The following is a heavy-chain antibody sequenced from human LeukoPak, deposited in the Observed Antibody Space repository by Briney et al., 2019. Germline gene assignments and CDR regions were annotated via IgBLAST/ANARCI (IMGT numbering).Heavy chain of an antibody. CDR2: IYYSGST. D-gene: IGHD6-19*01. J-gene: IGHJ4*02. V-gene: IGHV4-59*08. CDR3: ARQRSGYSSGWYPYN. Sequence: SETLSLTCTVSGGSISSYYWSWIRQPPGKGLEWIGYIYYSGSTNYNPSLKGRVTISVDTSKNQFSLKLSSVTAADTAVYYCARQRSGYSSGWYPYNWGQGTLVTVSS. CDR1: GGSISSYY.